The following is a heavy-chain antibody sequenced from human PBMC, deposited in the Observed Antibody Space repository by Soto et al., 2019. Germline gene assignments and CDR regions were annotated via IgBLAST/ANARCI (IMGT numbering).Heavy chain of an antibody. J-gene: IGHJ5*02. D-gene: IGHD6-13*01. CDR3: ARIDAIAAAEYKNWFDP. CDR1: GGSISSGGYY. V-gene: IGHV4-31*03. Sequence: PSETLSLTCTVSGGSISSGGYYWSWIRQHPGKGLEWIGYIYYSGSTYYNPSLQSRATISVDTSKNQFSLKLSSVTAADTAVYYCARIDAIAAAEYKNWFDPWGQGTLVTVSS. CDR2: IYYSGST.